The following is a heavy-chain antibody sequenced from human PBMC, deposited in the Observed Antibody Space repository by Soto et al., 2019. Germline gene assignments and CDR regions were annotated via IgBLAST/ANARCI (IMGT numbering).Heavy chain of an antibody. CDR1: GYTFTSYG. Sequence: ASVKVSCKASGYTFTSYGISWVRQAPGQGLEWMGWISAYNGNTNYAQKLQGRVTMTTDTSTSTAYMELRSLRSDDTAVYYCAIVPLDFTIFEVVTVNNWFDPWGQGTLVTVSS. CDR2: ISAYNGNT. J-gene: IGHJ5*02. V-gene: IGHV1-18*01. CDR3: AIVPLDFTIFEVVTVNNWFDP. D-gene: IGHD3-3*01.